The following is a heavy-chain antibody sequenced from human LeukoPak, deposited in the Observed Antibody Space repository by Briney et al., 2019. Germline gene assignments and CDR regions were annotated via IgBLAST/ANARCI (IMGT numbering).Heavy chain of an antibody. V-gene: IGHV3-48*03. Sequence: GGSLRLSCAASGFTFSSYEMNWVRQAPGKGLEWVSYISSSGSTIYYTDSVKGRFTISRDNAKNSLYLQMNSLRAEDTAVYYCAREDIVATRSHGGDYYYYYMDVWGKGTTVTVSS. CDR1: GFTFSSYE. CDR3: AREDIVATRSHGGDYYYYYMDV. CDR2: ISSSGSTI. D-gene: IGHD5-12*01. J-gene: IGHJ6*03.